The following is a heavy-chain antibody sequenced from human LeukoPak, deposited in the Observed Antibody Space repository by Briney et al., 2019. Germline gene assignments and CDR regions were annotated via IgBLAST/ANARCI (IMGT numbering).Heavy chain of an antibody. CDR3: ARGGCSGGSCPQISYYYGMDV. Sequence: ASVKVSCKASGYTFTSYDINWVRQATGQGLEWMGWMNPNSGNTGYAQKFQGRVTMTRNTSISTAYMELSSLRSDDTAVYYCARGGCSGGSCPQISYYYGMDVWGQGTTVAVSS. V-gene: IGHV1-8*01. CDR2: MNPNSGNT. CDR1: GYTFTSYD. J-gene: IGHJ6*02. D-gene: IGHD2-15*01.